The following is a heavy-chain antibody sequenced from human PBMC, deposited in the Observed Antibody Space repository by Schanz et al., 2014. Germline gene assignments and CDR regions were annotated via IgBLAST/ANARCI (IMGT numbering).Heavy chain of an antibody. CDR1: GYTFTSYG. Sequence: QVQLVQSGAEVKKPGASVKVSCKASGYTFTSYGISWVRQAPGQGLEWMGWISAYNGNTKYPQKLQGRVTMTTDTSTSTAYMELRSLRSGDSAVYYCARDAADFYDILTEEDYWGQGTLVTVSS. D-gene: IGHD3-9*01. CDR2: ISAYNGNT. CDR3: ARDAADFYDILTEEDY. V-gene: IGHV1-18*01. J-gene: IGHJ4*02.